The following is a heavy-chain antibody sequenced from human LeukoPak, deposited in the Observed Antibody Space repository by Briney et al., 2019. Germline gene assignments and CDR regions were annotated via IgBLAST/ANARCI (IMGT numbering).Heavy chain of an antibody. CDR2: MNPNNNNV. D-gene: IGHD6-6*01. V-gene: IGHV1-8*01. CDR1: GYTFTSYD. CDR3: ARGAFLPQYRRDFDP. J-gene: IGHJ5*02. Sequence: ASVKVSCKASGYTFTSYDINWVRPATGQGLEWMGWMNPNNNNVGYAQKFQGRVTMTRDTSISTAYMELGSLTSEDTAVYYCARGAFLPQYRRDFDPWGQGTLVTVSS.